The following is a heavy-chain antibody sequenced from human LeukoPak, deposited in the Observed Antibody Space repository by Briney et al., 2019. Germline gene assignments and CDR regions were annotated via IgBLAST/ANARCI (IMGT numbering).Heavy chain of an antibody. CDR1: GGSISSSDYY. CDR2: IYYGGST. V-gene: IGHV4-39*01. D-gene: IGHD2-15*01. J-gene: IGHJ5*02. CDR3: ARALGYCSGGSCTRGYNWFDP. Sequence: PSETLSLTCTVSGGSISSSDYYWGWIRQPPGKGLEWIGSIYYGGSTYYNPSLKSRVTISVDTSMNQFSLKLSFVTTADTAVYYCARALGYCSGGSCTRGYNWFDPWGQGSLVTVPS.